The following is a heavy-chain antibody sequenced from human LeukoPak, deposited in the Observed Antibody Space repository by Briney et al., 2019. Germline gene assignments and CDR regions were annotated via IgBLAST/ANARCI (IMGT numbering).Heavy chain of an antibody. Sequence: WGVLRLSCAASGFTFSSYAMSWVRQAPGKGLEWVSAISGSGGSTYYADSVKGRFTISRDNSKNTLYLQMNSLRAEDTAVYYCAKDHDYDSSGYYYFDYWGQGTLVTVSS. CDR1: GFTFSSYA. CDR3: AKDHDYDSSGYYYFDY. CDR2: ISGSGGST. J-gene: IGHJ4*02. V-gene: IGHV3-23*01. D-gene: IGHD3-22*01.